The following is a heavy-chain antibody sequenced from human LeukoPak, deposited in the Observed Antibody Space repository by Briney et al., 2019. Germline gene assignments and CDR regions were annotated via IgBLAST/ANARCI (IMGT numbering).Heavy chain of an antibody. J-gene: IGHJ4*02. CDR3: AALGTTDGLPFLDY. V-gene: IGHV3-48*01. CDR2: ISSSSSTI. Sequence: PGGSLRLSCAASGFTFSSYSMNWVRQAPGKGLEWVSYISSSSSTIYYADSVKGRFTISRDNAKNSLYLQMNSLRAEDTAVYYCAALGTTDGLPFLDYWGQGTLVTVSS. D-gene: IGHD1/OR15-1a*01. CDR1: GFTFSSYS.